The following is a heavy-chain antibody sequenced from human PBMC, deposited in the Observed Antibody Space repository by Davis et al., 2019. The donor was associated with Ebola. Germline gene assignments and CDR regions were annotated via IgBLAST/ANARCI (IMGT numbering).Heavy chain of an antibody. CDR1: GGSISSYY. D-gene: IGHD6-13*01. CDR2: IYSGGST. Sequence: PSETLSLTCTVSGGSISSYYWSWVRQAPGKGLEWVSVIYSGGSTYYADSVKGRFTISRDISRNTLYLQMDSLRTDDTSVYYCVKSLTPIASSSWAGDYWGQGTLVTVSS. CDR3: VKSLTPIASSSWAGDY. V-gene: IGHV3-66*01. J-gene: IGHJ4*02.